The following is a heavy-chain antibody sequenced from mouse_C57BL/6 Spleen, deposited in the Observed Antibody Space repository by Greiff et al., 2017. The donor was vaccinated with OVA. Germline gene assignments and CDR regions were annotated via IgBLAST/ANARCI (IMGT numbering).Heavy chain of an antibody. J-gene: IGHJ4*01. V-gene: IGHV5-6*02. CDR2: ISSGGSYT. CDR3: ARQRDSNYVYYAMDY. CDR1: GFTFSSYG. D-gene: IGHD2-5*01. Sequence: DVMLVESGGDLVKPGGSLKLSCAASGFTFSSYGMSWVRQTPDKRLEWVATISSGGSYTYYPDSVKGRFTISRDNAKNTLYLQMSSLKSEDTAMYYCARQRDSNYVYYAMDYWGQGTSVTVSS.